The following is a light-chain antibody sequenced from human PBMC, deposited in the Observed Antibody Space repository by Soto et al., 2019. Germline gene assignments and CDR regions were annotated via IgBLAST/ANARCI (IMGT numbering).Light chain of an antibody. CDR2: FGS. CDR1: QSLLYNNTYNY. Sequence: ILVTQSPLTLPVTPGEPASISCRSSQSLLYNNTYNYLDWYVQKPGQSPQLLIYFGSNRAPGVPDRFSGSGSGTDFTLKINRVEAEDVGTYYCMQALQSLTFGQGTRLENK. CDR3: MQALQSLT. V-gene: IGKV2-28*01. J-gene: IGKJ5*01.